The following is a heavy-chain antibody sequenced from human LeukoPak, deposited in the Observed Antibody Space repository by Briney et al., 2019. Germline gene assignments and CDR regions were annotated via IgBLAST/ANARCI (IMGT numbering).Heavy chain of an antibody. CDR3: ARSVETANLKN. Sequence: ASVKVSCKTSGYIFTSYYIHWVRQAPGQGLEWMGIINPSGGSSYYAQKFQGRVILTSDMSTSTMYMDLRSLRSEDTAFYYCARSVETANLKNWGQGTLVSVSS. V-gene: IGHV1-46*01. J-gene: IGHJ4*02. CDR2: INPSGGSS. CDR1: GYIFTSYY. D-gene: IGHD5-18*01.